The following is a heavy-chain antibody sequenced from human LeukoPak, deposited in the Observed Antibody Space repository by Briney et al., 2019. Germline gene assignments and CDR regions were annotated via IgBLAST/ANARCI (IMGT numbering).Heavy chain of an antibody. CDR1: GYTFTSYD. V-gene: IGHV1-8*01. J-gene: IGHJ5*02. D-gene: IGHD2-2*01. Sequence: ASAKVPCKASGYTFTSYDINWVRQATGQGLEWMGWMNTNSGNTGHAQKFQGRLTMTRDTSTNTAYMELSSLRSEDTAVYYCARGGDIAVVPAAMVGPWGQGTLVTVSS. CDR3: ARGGDIAVVPAAMVGP. CDR2: MNTNSGNT.